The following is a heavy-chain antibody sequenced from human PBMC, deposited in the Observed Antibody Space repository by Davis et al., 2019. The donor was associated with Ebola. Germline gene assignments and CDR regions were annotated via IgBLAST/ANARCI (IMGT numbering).Heavy chain of an antibody. CDR1: GYSFTSYW. D-gene: IGHD4-11*01. J-gene: IGHJ2*01. V-gene: IGHV5-51*01. CDR2: IYPGDSDT. CDR3: ARKTTTLYWYFDL. Sequence: GGSLRLSCKGSGYSFTSYWIGWVRQLPGKGLEWMGIIYPGDSDTRYSPSFQGQVTISVDKSISTAYLQWSSLKASDTAMYYCARKTTTLYWYFDLWGRGTLVTVSS.